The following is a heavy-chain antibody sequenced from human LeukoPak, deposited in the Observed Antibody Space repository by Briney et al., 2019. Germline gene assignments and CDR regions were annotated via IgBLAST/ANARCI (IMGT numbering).Heavy chain of an antibody. CDR3: ANEGHSGYDGY. Sequence: PGGSLRLSCAASGFTFDDYAMHWVRQAPGKGLEWVSLISWDGGSTYYADSVKGRFTISRDNSKNSLYLQMNSLRAEDTALYYCANEGHSGYDGYWGQGTLVTVSS. J-gene: IGHJ4*02. CDR1: GFTFDDYA. D-gene: IGHD5-12*01. CDR2: ISWDGGST. V-gene: IGHV3-43D*04.